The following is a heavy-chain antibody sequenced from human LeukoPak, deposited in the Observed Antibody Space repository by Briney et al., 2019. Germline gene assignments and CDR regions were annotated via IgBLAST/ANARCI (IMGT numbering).Heavy chain of an antibody. CDR2: ISYDGSNK. D-gene: IGHD6-13*01. CDR1: GFTFSSYA. CDR3: ARGPVIAAAAYY. V-gene: IGHV3-30*04. Sequence: PGRCLRLSCAASGFTFSSYAMHWVRQAPGKGLEWVAVISYDGSNKYYADSVKGRFTISRDNSKNTLYLQMNSLRAEDTAVYYCARGPVIAAAAYYWGQGTLVTVSS. J-gene: IGHJ4*02.